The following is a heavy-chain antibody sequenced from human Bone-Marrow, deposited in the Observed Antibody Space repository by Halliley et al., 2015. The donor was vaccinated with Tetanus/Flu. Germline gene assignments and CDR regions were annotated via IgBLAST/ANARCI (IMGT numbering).Heavy chain of an antibody. D-gene: IGHD1-20*01. J-gene: IGHJ4*02. CDR2: FYSGGST. V-gene: IGHV3-53*01. CDR3: ATPNRITGTDN. Sequence: KGLEWVSVFYSGGSTAYATSVRGRFTISRESSKNRVYLQMNSLRTEDTALYYCATPNRITGTDNWGQGTLVTVPS.